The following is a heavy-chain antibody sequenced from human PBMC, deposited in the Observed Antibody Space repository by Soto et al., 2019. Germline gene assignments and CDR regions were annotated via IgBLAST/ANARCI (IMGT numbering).Heavy chain of an antibody. CDR3: AREVQYWRYYATGGYDW. CDR2: IGPYKGGT. CDR1: GYSFVSHG. V-gene: IGHV1-18*04. D-gene: IGHD1-26*01. Sequence: SVKVSCKASGYSFVSHGISWVRQAPGQGLEWMAWIGPYKGGTIYAQKFQGRVTVTADTSTSLAYMELRNLGPDDTAVYYCAREVQYWRYYATGGYDWWGQGPLVAVSS. J-gene: IGHJ4*02.